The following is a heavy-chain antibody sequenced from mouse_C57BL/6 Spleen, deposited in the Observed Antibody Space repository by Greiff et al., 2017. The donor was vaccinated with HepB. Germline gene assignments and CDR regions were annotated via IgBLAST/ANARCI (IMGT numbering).Heavy chain of an antibody. CDR3: ARDRAYGSSYLYWYFDV. CDR2: ISDGGSYT. J-gene: IGHJ1*03. V-gene: IGHV5-4*01. CDR1: GFTFSSYA. D-gene: IGHD1-1*01. Sequence: EVKLQESGGGLVKPGGSLKLSCAASGFTFSSYAMSWVRQTPEKRLEWVATISDGGSYTYYPDNVKGRFTISRDNAKNNLYLQMSHLKSEDTAMYYCARDRAYGSSYLYWYFDVWGTGTTVTVSS.